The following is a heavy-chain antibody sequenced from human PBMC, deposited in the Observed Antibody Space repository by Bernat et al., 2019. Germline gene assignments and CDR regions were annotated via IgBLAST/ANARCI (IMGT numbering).Heavy chain of an antibody. D-gene: IGHD3-10*01. V-gene: IGHV3-7*03. J-gene: IGHJ4*02. CDR2: INEDGSKI. CDR3: ARKIGEF. Sequence: EVQLVESGGGLVQPGGSLRLSCAASGFIFSNYWMSWIRQAPGKWLEWVANINEDGSKIYYVGYVQCRFTISRDNAKSSLYLQMNSLTVEDTAVYYCARKIGEFWGQGTLVAVSS. CDR1: GFIFSNYW.